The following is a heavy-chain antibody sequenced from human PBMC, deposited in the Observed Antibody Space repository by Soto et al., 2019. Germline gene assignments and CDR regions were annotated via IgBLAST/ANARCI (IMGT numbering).Heavy chain of an antibody. V-gene: IGHV3-30*18. D-gene: IGHD3-22*01. J-gene: IGHJ6*02. Sequence: GGSLRLSCAASGFTFTTYGMHWVRQAPGKGLEWVAVISYDGSNKYYADSVKGRFTISRDNSKNTLYLQMNSLRAEDTAVYYCAKDHPYSPREYYYDSSGYYSIGYYGMDVWGQGTTVTVSS. CDR3: AKDHPYSPREYYYDSSGYYSIGYYGMDV. CDR2: ISYDGSNK. CDR1: GFTFTTYG.